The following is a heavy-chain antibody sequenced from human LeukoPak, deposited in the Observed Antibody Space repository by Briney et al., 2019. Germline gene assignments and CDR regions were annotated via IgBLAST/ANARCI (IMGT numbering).Heavy chain of an antibody. CDR2: IYHRGST. V-gene: IGHV4-38-2*02. D-gene: IGHD1-26*01. Sequence: TTSETLSLTCSVSGYSISSGHNWGWIRQPPGKGLEWIGSIYHRGSTNYNPSLKSRVTISVDTSKNQFSLKLSSVTAADTAVYYCARGRGLSGSYGWFDPWGQGTLVTVSS. J-gene: IGHJ5*02. CDR3: ARGRGLSGSYGWFDP. CDR1: GYSISSGHN.